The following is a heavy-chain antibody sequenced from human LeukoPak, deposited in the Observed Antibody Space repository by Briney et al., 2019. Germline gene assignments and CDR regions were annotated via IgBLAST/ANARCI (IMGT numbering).Heavy chain of an antibody. V-gene: IGHV3-21*01. CDR2: ISSSSSNI. CDR3: ARDRLRWFGGFDY. J-gene: IGHJ4*02. Sequence: GGSLRLPCAASGFTFSSYSMNWVRQAPGKGLEWVSSISSSSSNIYYADSVKGRLTICRDNAKNSLYLQMNSLRAEDTAVYYCARDRLRWFGGFDYWGQETRVTVSS. D-gene: IGHD3-16*01. CDR1: GFTFSSYS.